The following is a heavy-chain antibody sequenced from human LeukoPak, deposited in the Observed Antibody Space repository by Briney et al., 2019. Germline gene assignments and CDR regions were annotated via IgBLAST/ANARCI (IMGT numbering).Heavy chain of an antibody. V-gene: IGHV3-21*01. D-gene: IGHD6-19*01. CDR1: GFSFSSFS. J-gene: IGHJ4*02. CDR3: ARDLGYSSGPNY. Sequence: GGTLRLSCAASGFSFSSFSMNWVRQAPGKGLEWVSYISGGSSFTYYVDSVKGRFTISRDNAKNSLYLQMNSLRAEDTAVYYCARDLGYSSGPNYWGQGTRVTVSS. CDR2: ISGGSSFT.